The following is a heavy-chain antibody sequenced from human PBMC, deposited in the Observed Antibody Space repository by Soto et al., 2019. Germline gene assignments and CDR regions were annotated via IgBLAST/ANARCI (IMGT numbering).Heavy chain of an antibody. V-gene: IGHV4-34*02. Sequence: QVRLQQWGAGLVRPSETLSLTCAVYGGSFNNYCWSWIRQPPGKGLEWIGEVCPGGRTNYSPTLKREVRLAVEGYKNQFSLRLTSVTVADTAVYYCARGDYGQYDAYNWFDPWGQGNLVIVAS. J-gene: IGHJ5*02. CDR2: VCPGGRT. CDR1: GGSFNNYC. D-gene: IGHD3-10*01. CDR3: ARGDYGQYDAYNWFDP.